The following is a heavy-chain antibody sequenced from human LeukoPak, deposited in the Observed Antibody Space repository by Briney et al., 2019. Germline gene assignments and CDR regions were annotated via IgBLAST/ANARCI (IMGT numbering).Heavy chain of an antibody. CDR3: ARADGDDSSGYSYFDY. V-gene: IGHV3-48*03. D-gene: IGHD3-22*01. Sequence: PGGSLRLSCAASGFTFSSYEMNWVRQAPGKGLEWVSYISSSGSTIYYADSVKGRFTISRDNAKNSLYLQMNSLRAEDTAVYYCARADGDDSSGYSYFDYWGQGTLVTVSS. J-gene: IGHJ4*02. CDR1: GFTFSSYE. CDR2: ISSSGSTI.